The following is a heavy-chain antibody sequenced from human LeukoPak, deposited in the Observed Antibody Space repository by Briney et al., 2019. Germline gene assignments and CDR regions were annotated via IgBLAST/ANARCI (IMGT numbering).Heavy chain of an antibody. J-gene: IGHJ4*02. V-gene: IGHV1-2*02. D-gene: IGHD3-16*01. CDR1: GYTFTDYY. CDR2: INPNSGGT. CDR3: GRDSYLESVITNLGGGY. Sequence: GASVKVSCKASGYTFTDYYMHWVRQAPGQGLEWMGWINPNSGGTNYAQKPQGGVTMTTDTSISTAYMELSRLRSDDTAVYYCGRDSYLESVITNLGGGYWGQGTLVTVSS.